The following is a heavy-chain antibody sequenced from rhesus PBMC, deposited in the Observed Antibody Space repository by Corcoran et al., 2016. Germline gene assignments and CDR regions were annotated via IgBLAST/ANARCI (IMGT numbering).Heavy chain of an antibody. D-gene: IGHD5-42*01. CDR3: TRGVGDSTY. Sequence: EVRLVEPGGGLVQPGGSLRLSCEASGFTFSGASMQWVGRARGKGGEWVTVNKRRRPGTDSAAAGQGRFTVYIDNSMNTLSVQMTSLSPEDTARYDCTRGVGDSTYWGQGVLVTVSS. CDR1: GFTFSGAS. J-gene: IGHJ4*01. V-gene: IGHV3-103*01. CDR2: NKRRRPGT.